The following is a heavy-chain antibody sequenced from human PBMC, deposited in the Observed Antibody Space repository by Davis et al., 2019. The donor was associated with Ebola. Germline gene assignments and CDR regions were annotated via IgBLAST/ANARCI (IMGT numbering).Heavy chain of an antibody. V-gene: IGHV1-18*04. D-gene: IGHD1-1*01. Sequence: AASVKVSCKASGYTFTNYGITWVRQAPGQGLEWMGWINPHNGNTNYAQNVQGRVTMTTDTSTSTAYMEVGSLKSDDTAVYYCARAQFPTTSDHWGQGTLGTVSS. J-gene: IGHJ4*02. CDR1: GYTFTNYG. CDR3: ARAQFPTTSDH. CDR2: INPHNGNT.